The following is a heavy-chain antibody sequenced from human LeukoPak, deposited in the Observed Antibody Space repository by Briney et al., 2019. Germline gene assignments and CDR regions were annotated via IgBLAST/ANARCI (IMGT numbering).Heavy chain of an antibody. J-gene: IGHJ3*02. CDR1: GFTFSKYW. Sequence: GGSLRLSCVASGFTFSKYWMTWVRQAPGKGLEWVANIRGDGSVKYLLDSGKGRFTISRDNVKNSMSLEMHNLRAEDTAVYYCSRDANYYDSSRHYFDAFDIWGQGTMVTVSS. D-gene: IGHD3-22*01. CDR2: IRGDGSVK. V-gene: IGHV3-7*01. CDR3: SRDANYYDSSRHYFDAFDI.